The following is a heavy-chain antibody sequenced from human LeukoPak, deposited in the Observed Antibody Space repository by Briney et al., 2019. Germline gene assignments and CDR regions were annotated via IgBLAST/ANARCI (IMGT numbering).Heavy chain of an antibody. V-gene: IGHV1-8*01. CDR2: MNPNSGNT. J-gene: IGHJ4*02. CDR1: GYTFTSYD. Sequence: GASVKVSCKASGYTFTSYDINWVGQATGQGLEWMGWMNPNSGNTGYAQKFQGRVTMTRTTSIRTAYMELSSLRSEDTAVYYCASGIGYCSSTSCYTDYWGQGTLVTVSS. CDR3: ASGIGYCSSTSCYTDY. D-gene: IGHD2-2*02.